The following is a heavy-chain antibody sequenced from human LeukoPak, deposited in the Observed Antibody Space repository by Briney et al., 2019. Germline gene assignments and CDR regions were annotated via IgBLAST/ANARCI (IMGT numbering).Heavy chain of an antibody. V-gene: IGHV4-34*01. CDR2: INHSGST. CDR3: ARGIQYSRINWFHP. Sequence: SETLSLTCAVYGGSFSGYYGSWIRQPPGKGLEWRGEINHSGSTNYNPSLKSRVTISVDTSKNQFSLKLSSVTAADTAVYYCARGIQYSRINWFHPWGQGTLVTVPS. D-gene: IGHD6-6*01. J-gene: IGHJ5*02. CDR1: GGSFSGYY.